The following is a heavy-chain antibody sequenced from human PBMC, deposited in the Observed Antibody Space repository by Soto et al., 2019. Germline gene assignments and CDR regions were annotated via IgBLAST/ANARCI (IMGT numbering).Heavy chain of an antibody. V-gene: IGHV3-7*01. J-gene: IGHJ4*02. CDR1: GFIFNGAW. CDR2: INPDGSAK. Sequence: GGSLRLSCAASGFIFNGAWMSWVRQAPGTGLEWVANINPDGSAKDYVDSVKGRFAISRDNAKNSLYLQMDSLRAEDTAVYYCARGFFWGQGTPVTVSS. CDR3: ARGFF.